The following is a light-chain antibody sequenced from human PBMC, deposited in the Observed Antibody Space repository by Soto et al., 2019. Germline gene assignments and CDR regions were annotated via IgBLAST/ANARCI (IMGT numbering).Light chain of an antibody. CDR2: GAS. J-gene: IGKJ2*01. Sequence: EIMMTQSPATLSVSPGERATLSCRASQSVSSDLAWYQHKFGQAPRLLMYGASTRANGIPARFSGSGSGTEFTLTINSLQSEDFAVYYCQQYNKWPTFGQGTKLEIK. CDR1: QSVSSD. CDR3: QQYNKWPT. V-gene: IGKV3-15*01.